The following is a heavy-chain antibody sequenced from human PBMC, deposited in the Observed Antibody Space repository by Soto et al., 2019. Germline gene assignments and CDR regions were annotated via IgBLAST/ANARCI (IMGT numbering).Heavy chain of an antibody. V-gene: IGHV3-72*01. CDR2: SRNKASDYTT. J-gene: IGHJ4*02. D-gene: IGHD3-16*01. CDR3: VRVITYGREFNFDY. CDR1: GFTFSDHY. Sequence: EVQLVESGGGLVQPGGSLRLSCAASGFTFSDHYMEWVRQAPGKGLEWVGRSRNKASDYTTEYAASVKGRFTLSTDDSKNLLYLHMNSLKAEDTAVYYCVRVITYGREFNFDYWGQGTLVTVSS.